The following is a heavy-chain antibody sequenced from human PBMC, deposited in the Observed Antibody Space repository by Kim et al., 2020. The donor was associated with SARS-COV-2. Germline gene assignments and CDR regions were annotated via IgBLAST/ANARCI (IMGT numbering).Heavy chain of an antibody. CDR1: GYTFTSYY. Sequence: ASVKVSCKASGYTFTSYYMHWVRQAPGQGLEWMGIINPGDGSTYYAQKFQGRVTITRDTSTSTVYMQLSSLRSEDTAVYYCARVFCSGGSCYSKVFDYWGQGTLVTVSS. V-gene: IGHV1-46*01. J-gene: IGHJ4*02. CDR2: INPGDGST. CDR3: ARVFCSGGSCYSKVFDY. D-gene: IGHD2-15*01.